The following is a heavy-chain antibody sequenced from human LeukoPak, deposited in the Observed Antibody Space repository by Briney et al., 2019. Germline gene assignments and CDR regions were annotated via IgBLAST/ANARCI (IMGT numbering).Heavy chain of an antibody. J-gene: IGHJ4*02. CDR1: GGSMNNYY. Sequence: SETLSLTCTVSGGSMNNYYWSWIRQPAGKGLEWIGQIYTSGTTNYNPSLRSRVTISVDTSKNQFSLKLSSVTAADTAVYYCARQYYYDSSGYFDYWGQGTLVTVSS. V-gene: IGHV4-4*07. D-gene: IGHD3-22*01. CDR3: ARQYYYDSSGYFDY. CDR2: IYTSGTT.